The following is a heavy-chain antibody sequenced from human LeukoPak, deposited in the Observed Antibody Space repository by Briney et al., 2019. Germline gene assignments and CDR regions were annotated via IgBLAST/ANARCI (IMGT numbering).Heavy chain of an antibody. CDR1: GGSISSYY. D-gene: IGHD2-15*01. CDR2: IYYSGST. Sequence: PSETLSLTCTVSGGSISSYYWSWIRQPPGKGLEWIGYIYYSGSTYYNPSLKSRVTISVDTSENQFSLKLSSVTAADTAVYYCAKAGGVVPTTIFDCWGQGTLVTVSS. V-gene: IGHV4-59*12. J-gene: IGHJ4*02. CDR3: AKAGGVVPTTIFDC.